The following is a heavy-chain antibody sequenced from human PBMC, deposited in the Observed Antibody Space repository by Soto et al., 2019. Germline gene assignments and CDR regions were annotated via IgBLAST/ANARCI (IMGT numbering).Heavy chain of an antibody. V-gene: IGHV4-59*08. J-gene: IGHJ5*02. CDR2: IYYSGST. CDR3: ARYSGYEGLRFDP. CDR1: NGSISSYY. Sequence: PSETLSLTCTVSNGSISSYYWSWIRQPPGKGLEWIGYIYYSGSTNYNPSLKSRVTISLDTSKNQFSLKLSSVTAADTAVYYCARYSGYEGLRFDPWGQGTLVTVSS. D-gene: IGHD5-12*01.